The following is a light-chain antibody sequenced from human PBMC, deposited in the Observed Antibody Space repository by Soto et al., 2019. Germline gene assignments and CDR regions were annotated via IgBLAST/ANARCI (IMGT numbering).Light chain of an antibody. CDR1: STNIGKNY. V-gene: IGLV1-51*02. CDR2: EDN. CDR3: GTWDSSLSVFV. Sequence: SELPRAVSVSTAPGWKGPISNYGSSTNIGKNYVSWYQQVPGTAPKLVIYEDNKRRSGIPDRFSGSKSGTSATLGITGLQTGDEADYYCGTWDSSLSVFVFGTGTKVTVL. J-gene: IGLJ1*01.